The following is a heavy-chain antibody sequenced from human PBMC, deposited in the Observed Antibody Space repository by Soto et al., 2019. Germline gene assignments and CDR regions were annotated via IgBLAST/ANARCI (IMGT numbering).Heavy chain of an antibody. J-gene: IGHJ4*02. D-gene: IGHD6-19*01. CDR1: GFTFSIYA. CDR3: AKARGPRRQSLIGPFAY. CDR2: ISYDGTKT. Sequence: QVQLVESGGGVVQPGRSLRVSCAASGFTFSIYAMHWVRQAPGTGLEWVAVISYDGTKTYYADSVKGRFTISRDNSKNTVYLQMNILSDEDTAVYYCAKARGPRRQSLIGPFAYWGQGTLVTVSP. V-gene: IGHV3-30*18.